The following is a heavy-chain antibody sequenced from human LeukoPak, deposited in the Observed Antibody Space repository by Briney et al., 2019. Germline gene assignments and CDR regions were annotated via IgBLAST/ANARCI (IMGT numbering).Heavy chain of an antibody. D-gene: IGHD3-22*01. CDR2: ISGSGGST. J-gene: IGHJ4*02. CDR3: AKEPMYYYDSSGYWDY. CDR1: GFTFSSYA. Sequence: PGGSLRLSCAASGFTFSSYAMSWVRQAPGKGLEWVSAISGSGGSTYYADSVKGRFTISRDNSKNTLYLQMNSLRAEDTAVYYCAKEPMYYYDSSGYWDYWGQGTLVTVSS. V-gene: IGHV3-23*01.